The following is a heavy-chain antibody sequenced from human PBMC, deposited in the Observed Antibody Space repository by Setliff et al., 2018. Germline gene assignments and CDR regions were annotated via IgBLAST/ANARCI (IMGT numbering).Heavy chain of an antibody. V-gene: IGHV3-64*02. Sequence: PGGSLRLSCAASGFTFSNYAMHWVRQAPGKGLEYVSAINSNGGNTYYADSVKGRFTISRDNSKNSLYLQMGSLRAEDMAVYYCARLDGFVINGYYSTSYYHYMYFWGKGTTVTVSS. CDR2: INSNGGNT. CDR1: GFTFSNYA. J-gene: IGHJ6*03. CDR3: ARLDGFVINGYYSTSYYHYMYF. D-gene: IGHD3-22*01.